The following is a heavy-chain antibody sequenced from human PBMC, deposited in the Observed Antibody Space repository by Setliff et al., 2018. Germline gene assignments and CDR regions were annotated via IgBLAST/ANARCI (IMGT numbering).Heavy chain of an antibody. CDR3: AKSSGSSSSTNLEY. CDR2: ITDDGGTT. D-gene: IGHD6-6*01. V-gene: IGHV3-23*01. CDR1: GFTFSSYS. Sequence: GGSLRLSCAASGFTFSSYSMKWVRQAPGKGLEWVSAITDDGGTTHYAGSVKGWFTIARDNSNSTLYLQMNSLRVEDTALYYCAKSSGSSSSTNLEYLGPGTLVTVSS. J-gene: IGHJ4*02.